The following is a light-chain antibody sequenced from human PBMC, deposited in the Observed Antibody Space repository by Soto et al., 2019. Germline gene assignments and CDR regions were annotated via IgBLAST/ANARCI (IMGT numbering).Light chain of an antibody. J-gene: IGKJ1*01. Sequence: GDRVTVTCRASRSISSWVAWYQQKPGKAPKLLIYKASALESGVPSRFSGSGSGTEFTLTISSLQPDDFATYYSQQYNSSPWTFGQGPKVEVK. CDR1: RSISSW. V-gene: IGKV1-5*03. CDR2: KAS. CDR3: QQYNSSPWT.